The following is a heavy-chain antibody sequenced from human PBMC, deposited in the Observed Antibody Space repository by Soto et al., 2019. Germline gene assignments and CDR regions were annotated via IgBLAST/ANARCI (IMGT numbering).Heavy chain of an antibody. CDR2: INGDGSST. CDR3: VSLVERSDIAFDI. D-gene: IGHD6-6*01. J-gene: IGHJ3*02. Sequence: PGGSLRLSCAASGFTFRRYWMHWVRQASGKGLVWVSRINGDGSSTSYADSVKGRFTISRDNAKNTLYLQMNSLRAEDTAVYYCVSLVERSDIAFDIWGQGTMVTVSS. CDR1: GFTFRRYW. V-gene: IGHV3-74*01.